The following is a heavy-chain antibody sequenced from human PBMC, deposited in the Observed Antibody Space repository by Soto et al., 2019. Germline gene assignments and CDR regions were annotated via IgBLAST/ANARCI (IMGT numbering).Heavy chain of an antibody. D-gene: IGHD6-19*01. J-gene: IGHJ6*02. CDR3: ARGGSSDWPYYYGMDV. CDR2: ISPNMGGT. V-gene: IGHV1-2*02. CDR1: GYTFTAYY. Sequence: ASVKVSCTASGYTFTAYYMHWVRQAPGQGLEWMGWISPNMGGTNYAQKFQDRVTMTRDTSTSTAYMELSRLTSDDTAIYYCARGGSSDWPYYYGMDVWGQGATVTVSS.